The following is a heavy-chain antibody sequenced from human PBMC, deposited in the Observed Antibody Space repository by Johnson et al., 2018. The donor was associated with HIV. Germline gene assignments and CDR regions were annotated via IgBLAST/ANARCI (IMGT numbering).Heavy chain of an antibody. Sequence: VQLVESGGGLVQPGGSLRLSCAASGFTFSSYWMSWVRQAPGKGLEWVANIKQDGSEKYYVDSVKGRFTISRDNSKNTLYLQMNSLRAEDTAVYYCAREFPYCSGGSCLPAAFDIWGQGTMVTVSS. CDR3: AREFPYCSGGSCLPAAFDI. J-gene: IGHJ3*02. CDR2: IKQDGSEK. CDR1: GFTFSSYW. D-gene: IGHD2-15*01. V-gene: IGHV3-7*03.